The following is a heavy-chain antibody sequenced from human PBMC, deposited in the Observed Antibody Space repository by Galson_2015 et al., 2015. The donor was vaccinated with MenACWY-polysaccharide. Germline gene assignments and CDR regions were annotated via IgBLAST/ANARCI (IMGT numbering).Heavy chain of an antibody. Sequence: DSGRGTYYADSVEGRFTISRDNSKNTLYLHMNILRAEDTGVYYCTRTRDYNPIELWGQGTLVTVSS. V-gene: IGHV3-53*01. CDR3: TRTRDYNPIEL. J-gene: IGHJ4*02. CDR2: DSGRGT. D-gene: IGHD4-11*01.